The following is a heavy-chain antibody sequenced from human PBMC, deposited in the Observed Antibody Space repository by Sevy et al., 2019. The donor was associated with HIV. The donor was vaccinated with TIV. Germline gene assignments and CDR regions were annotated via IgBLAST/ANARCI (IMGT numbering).Heavy chain of an antibody. V-gene: IGHV3-48*01. CDR1: GFTFSSYS. D-gene: IGHD6-13*01. Sequence: GGSLRLSCAASGFTFSSYSMNWVRQAPGKGLEWVSYISSSSSTIYYADSVKGRFTISRDNAKNSLYLQMNSLRAEDTAVYYCARVSIAAAYAYWGQGTLVTVSS. CDR2: ISSSSSTI. J-gene: IGHJ4*02. CDR3: ARVSIAAAYAY.